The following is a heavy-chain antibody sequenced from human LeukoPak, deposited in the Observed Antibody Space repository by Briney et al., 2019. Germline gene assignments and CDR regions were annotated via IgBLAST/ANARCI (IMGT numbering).Heavy chain of an antibody. J-gene: IGHJ4*02. Sequence: SETLSLTCTVSGYSISSGYYWGWIRQPPGKGLEWIGSIYHSGSTYYNPSLKSRVTISVDTSKNQFSLKLSSVTAADTAVYYCARLRGSYGAYFDYWGQGTLVTVSS. D-gene: IGHD1-26*01. V-gene: IGHV4-38-2*02. CDR2: IYHSGST. CDR3: ARLRGSYGAYFDY. CDR1: GYSISSGYY.